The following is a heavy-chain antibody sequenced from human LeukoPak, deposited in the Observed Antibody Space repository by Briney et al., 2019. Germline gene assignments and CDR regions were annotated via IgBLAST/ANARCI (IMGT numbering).Heavy chain of an antibody. D-gene: IGHD1-1*01. J-gene: IGHJ3*01. CDR2: IRNKANSYST. CDR1: GFTFSDHY. CDR3: TRVQYSWNDDIDAFDV. V-gene: IGHV3-72*01. Sequence: GGSLRLSCAASGFTFSDHYMEWVRQAPGKGLEWVGRIRNKANSYSTEYAASVEGRFSFSRDDSQNSVYLQMNSLKTEDTAVYFCTRVQYSWNDDIDAFDVWGQGTMVTVSS.